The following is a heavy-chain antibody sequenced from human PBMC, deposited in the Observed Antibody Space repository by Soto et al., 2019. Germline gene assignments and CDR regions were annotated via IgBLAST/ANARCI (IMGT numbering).Heavy chain of an antibody. CDR1: GFTFSSYS. J-gene: IGHJ4*01. CDR3: ARDLGEMDPPDY. V-gene: IGHV3-21*01. D-gene: IGHD4-17*01. CDR2: IRTSSSYI. Sequence: EVQLVESGGGLVKPGGSLRLSCAASGFTFSSYSMNWVRQAPGKGLEWVSSIRTSSSYIYYAESVKGRFTISRDNAKNSLFLQMNSLRAEDTAVYYCARDLGEMDPPDYWGQGTLVTVSS.